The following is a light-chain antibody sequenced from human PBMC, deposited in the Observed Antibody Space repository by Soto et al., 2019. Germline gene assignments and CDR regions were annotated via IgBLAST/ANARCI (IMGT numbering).Light chain of an antibody. Sequence: SYVLTQPPSVSVAPGMTARITCGGNNIGGKSVHWYQQKPGQAPVLVIYYDTDRPSRIPERFSGSNSGNTATLTISRVEAGDEADYYCQVWDSSSDHPVFGGGTKVTVL. J-gene: IGLJ3*02. CDR2: YDT. CDR1: NIGGKS. V-gene: IGLV3-21*04. CDR3: QVWDSSSDHPV.